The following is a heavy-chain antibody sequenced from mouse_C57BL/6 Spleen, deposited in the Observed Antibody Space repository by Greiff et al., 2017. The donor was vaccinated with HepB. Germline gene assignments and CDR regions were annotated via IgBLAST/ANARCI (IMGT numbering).Heavy chain of an antibody. CDR1: GYTFTSYW. CDR2: IDPSDSYT. CDR3: ASWGVRRGAWFAY. Sequence: VQLQQSGAELVKPGASVKLSCKASGYTFTSYWMQWVKQRPGQGLEWIGEIDPSDSYTNYNQKFKGKATLTVDTSSSTAYMQLSSLTSEDSAVYYCASWGVRRGAWFAYWGQGTLVTVSA. J-gene: IGHJ3*01. D-gene: IGHD2-14*01. V-gene: IGHV1-50*01.